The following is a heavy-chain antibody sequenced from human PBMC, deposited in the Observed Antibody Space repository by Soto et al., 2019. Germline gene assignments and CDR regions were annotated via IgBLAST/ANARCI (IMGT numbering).Heavy chain of an antibody. J-gene: IGHJ4*02. CDR1: GFTFSSYA. Sequence: QVQLVESGGGVVQPGRSLRLSCAASGFTFSSYAMHWVRQAPGKGLEWVAVISYDGSNKYYADSVKGRFTISRDNSKNTLYLQMNSLRAEDTAVYYCARPRGRDGYKLDYWGQGTLVTVSS. CDR2: ISYDGSNK. CDR3: ARPRGRDGYKLDY. D-gene: IGHD5-12*01. V-gene: IGHV3-30-3*01.